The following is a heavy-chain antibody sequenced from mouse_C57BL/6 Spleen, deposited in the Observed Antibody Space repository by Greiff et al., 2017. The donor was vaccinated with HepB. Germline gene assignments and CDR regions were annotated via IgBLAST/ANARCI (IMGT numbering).Heavy chain of an antibody. Sequence: VQLQQSGPELVKPGASVKIPCKASGYTFTDYNMDWVKQSHGKSLEWIGDINPNNGGTIYNQKFKGKATLTVDKSSSTAYMELRSLTSEDTAVYYCARLRPDWYFDVWGTGTTVTVSS. J-gene: IGHJ1*03. V-gene: IGHV1-18*01. CDR3: ARLRPDWYFDV. CDR2: INPNNGGT. CDR1: GYTFTDYN.